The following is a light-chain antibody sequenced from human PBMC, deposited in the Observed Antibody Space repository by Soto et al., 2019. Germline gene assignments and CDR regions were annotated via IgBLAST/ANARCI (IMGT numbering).Light chain of an antibody. CDR3: QQTYSAPLT. J-gene: IGKJ4*01. V-gene: IGKV1-39*01. CDR2: KAS. CDR1: QTIGIY. Sequence: DIQMTQSPSSLSASVGNRLTITCRASQTIGIYLNWFQHKPGKAPKLLIYKASSLLSGVPSRFTASGSGTDFTLTISSLQHEDFATYYCQQTYSAPLTFGGGTKVDIK.